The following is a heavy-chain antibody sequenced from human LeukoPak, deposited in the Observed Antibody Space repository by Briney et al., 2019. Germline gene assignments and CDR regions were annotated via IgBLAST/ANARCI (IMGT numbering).Heavy chain of an antibody. Sequence: ASVKVSCKSSGYTFTAFGFSWVRQAPGQGLEWMGWISADTTRTIYTEKLQDRVTMTTDTSTSTTYMELRSLRSDDTAVYYCAKVMVEMATITRGYFDNWGQGTLVTVSS. CDR2: ISADTTRT. CDR1: GYTFTAFG. V-gene: IGHV1-18*01. J-gene: IGHJ4*02. D-gene: IGHD5-24*01. CDR3: AKVMVEMATITRGYFDN.